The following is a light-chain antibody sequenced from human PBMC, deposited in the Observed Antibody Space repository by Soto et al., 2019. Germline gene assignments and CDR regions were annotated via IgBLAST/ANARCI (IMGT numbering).Light chain of an antibody. CDR1: QTVRNNY. Sequence: ECVLTQSPGALSLSPGERATLSCRASQTVRNNYLAWYQQKPGHAPRLLIYDASSRATGIPDRFSGGGSGTDFTLTISRLEPEDFAVYYCQQFSSYPLTFGGGTKVDIK. CDR3: QQFSSYPLT. CDR2: DAS. J-gene: IGKJ4*01. V-gene: IGKV3-20*01.